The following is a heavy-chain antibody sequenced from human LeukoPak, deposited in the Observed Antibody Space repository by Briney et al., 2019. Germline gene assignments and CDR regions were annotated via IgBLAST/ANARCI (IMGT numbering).Heavy chain of an antibody. Sequence: ASVKVSCKASGYTFINYGISWVRQAPGQGLEWMGWISPYNGNAKYLQKLQGRVTMTTDTSTSTDYMEVRSLRSDDTAGYYCAREESSGYYPFLHDFWGQGTLVTVSS. J-gene: IGHJ4*02. V-gene: IGHV1-18*01. CDR1: GYTFINYG. D-gene: IGHD3-22*01. CDR2: ISPYNGNA. CDR3: AREESSGYYPFLHDF.